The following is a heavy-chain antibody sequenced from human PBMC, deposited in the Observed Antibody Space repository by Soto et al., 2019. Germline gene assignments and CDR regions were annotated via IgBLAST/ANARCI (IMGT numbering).Heavy chain of an antibody. V-gene: IGHV3-23*01. Sequence: GGSLRLSCAASGFTCSSYDMSWVRQAPGKGLEWVSTILVGGSTHYPDSVRGRFTISRDNSKNTLFLQVNSLTAEDTAVYYCAKATATGGGAFDICGQGTLVTVSS. CDR1: GFTCSSYD. D-gene: IGHD2-8*02. J-gene: IGHJ3*02. CDR3: AKATATGGGAFDI. CDR2: ILVGGST.